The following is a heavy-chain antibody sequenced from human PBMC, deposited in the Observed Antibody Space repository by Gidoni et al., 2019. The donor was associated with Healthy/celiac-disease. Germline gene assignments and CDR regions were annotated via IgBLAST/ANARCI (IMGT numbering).Heavy chain of an antibody. CDR2: INPNSGGT. J-gene: IGHJ4*02. V-gene: IGHV1-2*02. D-gene: IGHD6-19*01. Sequence: QVQLVQSGAEVKKPGASVKVSCKASGYTFTCYYMHWVRQAPGPGLEWMGWINPNSGGTNYAQKFQGRVTMTRDTSISTAYMELSRLRSDDTAVYYCARDQWSYSSGYFTFDYWGQGTLVTVSS. CDR1: GYTFTCYY. CDR3: ARDQWSYSSGYFTFDY.